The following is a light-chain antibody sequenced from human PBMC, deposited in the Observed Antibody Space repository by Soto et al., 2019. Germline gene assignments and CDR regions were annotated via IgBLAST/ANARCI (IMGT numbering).Light chain of an antibody. CDR1: QSINNY. V-gene: IGKV1-39*01. Sequence: DIQMTQCPSSLSASIGDRVTITCRASQSINNYLNWYQQKPGKAPKVLIYAASSLQSGVPSRFSGSGSGTDFTLTISSLQPEDVASYYCQQSYSTPAWTFGQGTKVDIK. CDR3: QQSYSTPAWT. CDR2: AAS. J-gene: IGKJ1*01.